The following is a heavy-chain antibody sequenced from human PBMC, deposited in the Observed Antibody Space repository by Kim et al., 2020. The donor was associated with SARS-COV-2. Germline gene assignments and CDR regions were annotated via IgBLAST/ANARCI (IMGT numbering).Heavy chain of an antibody. CDR2: IDYSVGT. Sequence: IDYSVGTNYTPSRKSRVTISVDTSKNQFSLKLSSVTAADTAVYYCARGFDLWGRGTLVTVSS. J-gene: IGHJ2*01. CDR3: ARGFDL. V-gene: IGHV4-59*09.